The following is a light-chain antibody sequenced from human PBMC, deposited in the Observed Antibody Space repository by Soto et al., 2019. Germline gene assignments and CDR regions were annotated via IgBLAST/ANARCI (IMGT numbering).Light chain of an antibody. J-gene: IGLJ1*01. CDR1: SXDVGGYDY. Sequence: QSVLTQPPSASGSPGQSVTISCTGTSXDVGGYDYVSWYQQHPGKAPKLMIYEVTKRPSGVPDRFSGSKSGNTASLTVSGLQAEDEADYYCSSYAGSNNFVFGTGTRSPS. V-gene: IGLV2-8*01. CDR2: EVT. CDR3: SSYAGSNNFV.